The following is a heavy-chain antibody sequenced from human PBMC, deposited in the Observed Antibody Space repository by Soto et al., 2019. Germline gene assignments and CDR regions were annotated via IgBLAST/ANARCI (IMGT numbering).Heavy chain of an antibody. CDR2: IWSDGSDK. Sequence: QVQLVESGGGVVQPGRSLRLSCAASGFTFSSYGMHWVRQAPGKGLEGVAVIWSDGSDKYYADSVKGRFTISRANSKNTLYLQMTSLRAEDTAVYYCARRVAQRYALAMWGKGTVVTVSS. CDR1: GFTFSSYG. D-gene: IGHD2-15*01. V-gene: IGHV3-33*01. CDR3: ARRVAQRYALAM. J-gene: IGHJ3*02.